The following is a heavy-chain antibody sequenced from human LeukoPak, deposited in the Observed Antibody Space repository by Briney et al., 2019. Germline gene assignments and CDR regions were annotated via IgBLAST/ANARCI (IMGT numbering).Heavy chain of an antibody. Sequence: SETLSLTCTVSGGSISSYYWSWIRQPPGKGLEWIGYIYYSGNTNYNPSLKSRVTISVDTSKNQFSLKLSSVTAADTAVYYCARQGYYATYYFDYWGQGTLVTVSS. V-gene: IGHV4-59*08. CDR3: ARQGYYATYYFDY. J-gene: IGHJ4*02. CDR1: GGSISSYY. D-gene: IGHD2-2*01. CDR2: IYYSGNT.